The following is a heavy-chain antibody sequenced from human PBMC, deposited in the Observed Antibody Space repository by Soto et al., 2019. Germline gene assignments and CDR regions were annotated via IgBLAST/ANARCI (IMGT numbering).Heavy chain of an antibody. CDR2: INPNSGGT. Sequence: ASVKVSCKASGYTFTGYYMHWVRQAPGQGLEWMGWINPNSGGTNYAQKFQGWVTMTRDTSISTAYMELSRLRSDDTAVYYCARGVTGGSRVYYYYGMDVWGQGTTVTVSS. CDR3: ARGVTGGSRVYYYYGMDV. D-gene: IGHD3-10*01. V-gene: IGHV1-2*04. J-gene: IGHJ6*02. CDR1: GYTFTGYY.